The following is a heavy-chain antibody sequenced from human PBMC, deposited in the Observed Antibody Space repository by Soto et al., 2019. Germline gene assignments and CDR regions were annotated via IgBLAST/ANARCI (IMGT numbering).Heavy chain of an antibody. CDR2: IDWDDDK. D-gene: IGHD3-22*01. CDR3: ARIPYYDSSGYRLYYYYYGMDV. J-gene: IGHJ6*02. CDR1: GFSLSTSGVC. Sequence: KSGPTLVNPTQTLTLTCTFSGFSLSTSGVCVSWIRQPPGKALEWLALIDWDDDKYYSTSLKTRLTISKDTSKNQVVLTMTNMDPVDTATYYCARIPYYDSSGYRLYYYYYGMDVWGQGTTVTVSS. V-gene: IGHV2-70*01.